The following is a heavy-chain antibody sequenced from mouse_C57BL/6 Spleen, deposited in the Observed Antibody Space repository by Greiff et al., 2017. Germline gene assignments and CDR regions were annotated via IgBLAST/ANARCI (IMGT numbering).Heavy chain of an antibody. V-gene: IGHV5-4*01. Sequence: EVQLVESGGGLVKPGGSLKLSCAASGYTFSSYAMSWVRQTPEKRLEWVATISDGGSYTYYPDNVKGRFTISRDNAKNNLYLQMSHLKSEDTAMYYCARDQDYGNPFDYWGQGTTLTVSS. CDR3: ARDQDYGNPFDY. CDR1: GYTFSSYA. D-gene: IGHD2-1*01. CDR2: ISDGGSYT. J-gene: IGHJ2*01.